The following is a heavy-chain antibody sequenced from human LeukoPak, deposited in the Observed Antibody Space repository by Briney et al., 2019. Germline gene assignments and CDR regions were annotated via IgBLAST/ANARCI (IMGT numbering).Heavy chain of an antibody. V-gene: IGHV3-30-3*01. Sequence: LSLTCAVYGGSFSGYYWSWVRQAPGKGLEWVAVISYDGSNKYYADSVKGRFTISRDNSKNTLYLQMNSLRAEDTAVYYCARSTVKGFDPWGQGTLVTVSS. CDR1: GGSFSGYY. J-gene: IGHJ5*02. CDR2: ISYDGSNK. D-gene: IGHD1-14*01. CDR3: ARSTVKGFDP.